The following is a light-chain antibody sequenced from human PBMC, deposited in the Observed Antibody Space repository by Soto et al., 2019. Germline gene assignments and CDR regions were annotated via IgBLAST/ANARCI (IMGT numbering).Light chain of an antibody. V-gene: IGLV2-8*01. CDR1: SSDVGPYNY. CDR3: SSYAGSNNYV. J-gene: IGLJ1*01. Sequence: QSVLTQPPSASGSPGQSVTISCTGTSSDVGPYNYVSWYQQHPGKAPKLMIYEVSKRPSGVPDRFSGSKSDNTASLTVSGLQAEDEADYYCSSYAGSNNYVFGTGTQLTVL. CDR2: EVS.